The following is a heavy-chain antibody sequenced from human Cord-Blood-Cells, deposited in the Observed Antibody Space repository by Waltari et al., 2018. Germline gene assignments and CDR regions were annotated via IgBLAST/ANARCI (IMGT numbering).Heavy chain of an antibody. CDR1: W. D-gene: IGHD3-22*01. CDR3: TTDVGGYYYDSSGYYFDY. J-gene: IGHJ4*02. CDR2: IKSKTDGGTT. V-gene: IGHV3-15*01. Sequence: WMSWVRQAPGKGLEWVGRIKSKTDGGTTDYAAPVKGRFTISRDDSKNTLYLQMNSLKTEDTAVYYCTTDVGGYYYDSSGYYFDYWGQGTLVTVSS.